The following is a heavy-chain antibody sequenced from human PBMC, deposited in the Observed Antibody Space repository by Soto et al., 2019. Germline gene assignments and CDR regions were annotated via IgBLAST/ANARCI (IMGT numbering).Heavy chain of an antibody. CDR3: ARKNGVLDAFDI. V-gene: IGHV4-28*01. CDR2: IYYCGRT. CDR1: GYSISSSNW. D-gene: IGHD4-17*01. J-gene: IGHJ3*02. Sequence: QVQLQESGPGLVKPSDTLSHTCAVSGYSISSSNWWGWIRQPPGKGLEWIGYIYYCGRTYYNPSLKSRVTMSVETSKNQFSLKLSSVTAVDTAVYYCARKNGVLDAFDIWGQGTMVTVSS.